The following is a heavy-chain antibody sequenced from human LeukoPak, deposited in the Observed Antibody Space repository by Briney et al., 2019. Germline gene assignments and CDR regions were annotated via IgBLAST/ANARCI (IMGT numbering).Heavy chain of an antibody. CDR2: IWYGGSNK. CDR1: GFTFSTYG. CDR3: ARDLRKGTYFDY. V-gene: IGHV3-33*01. D-gene: IGHD3-10*01. J-gene: IGHJ4*02. Sequence: GGSLRLSCAASGFTFSTYGMHWVRQAPGEGLEWVAVIWYGGSNKYYADSVKGRFTISRDNSKNTLYLQVNSLRAEDTAVYYCARDLRKGTYFDYWGQGTLVTVSS.